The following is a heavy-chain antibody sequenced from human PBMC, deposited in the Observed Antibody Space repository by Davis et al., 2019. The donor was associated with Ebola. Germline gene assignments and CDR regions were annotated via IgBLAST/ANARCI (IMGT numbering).Heavy chain of an antibody. D-gene: IGHD2-2*01. CDR1: GFTFSSYW. CDR2: IKQDGSEK. Sequence: LSLTCAASGFTFSSYWMSWVRQAPGKGLEWVANIKQDGSEKYYVDSVKGRFTISRDNAKNSLYLQMNSLRAEDTAVYYCARAQVVVVPAANLNYYYGMDVWGQGTTVTVSS. V-gene: IGHV3-7*03. CDR3: ARAQVVVVPAANLNYYYGMDV. J-gene: IGHJ6*02.